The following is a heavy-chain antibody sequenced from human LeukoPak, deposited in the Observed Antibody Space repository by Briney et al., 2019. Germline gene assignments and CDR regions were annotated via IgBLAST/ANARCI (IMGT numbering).Heavy chain of an antibody. CDR3: ARVAH. CDR1: GFTFSSYA. V-gene: IGHV3-30*14. CDR2: ISYDGSNK. J-gene: IGHJ4*02. Sequence: PGRSLRLSCAASGFTFSSYAMHWVRQAPGKGLEWVAVISYDGSNKYYADSVKGRFTISRDNSKNTLYLQMNSLRAEDTAVYYCARVAHWGQGTLVTVSS.